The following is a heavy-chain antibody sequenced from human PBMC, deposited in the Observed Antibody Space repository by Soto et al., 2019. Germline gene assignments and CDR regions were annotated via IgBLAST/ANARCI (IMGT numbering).Heavy chain of an antibody. J-gene: IGHJ4*02. Sequence: ASVKVSCKASGYTFTSYAIHWVRQAPGQRLEWMGWINAGNGNTKYSQKFQGRVTITRDTSASTAYMELSSLRSQDTAVYYCARVLGAAKGDYWGQGTLVTVSS. CDR2: INAGNGNT. CDR1: GYTFTSYA. D-gene: IGHD3-3*01. CDR3: ARVLGAAKGDY. V-gene: IGHV1-3*01.